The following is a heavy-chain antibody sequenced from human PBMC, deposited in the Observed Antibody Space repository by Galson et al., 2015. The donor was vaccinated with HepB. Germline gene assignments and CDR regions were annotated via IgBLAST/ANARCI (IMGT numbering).Heavy chain of an antibody. V-gene: IGHV3-7*03. D-gene: IGHD6-19*01. Sequence: SLRLSCAASGFTFSSYWMSWVRQAPGKGLEWVANIKQDGSEKYYVDSVKGRFTISRDNAKNSLYLQMNSLRAEDTSVYYCARDRQQWLVVGFDTWGQGTMVTVSS. CDR2: IKQDGSEK. J-gene: IGHJ3*02. CDR1: GFTFSSYW. CDR3: ARDRQQWLVVGFDT.